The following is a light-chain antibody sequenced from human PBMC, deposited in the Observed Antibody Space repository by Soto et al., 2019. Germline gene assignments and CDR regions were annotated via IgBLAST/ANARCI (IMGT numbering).Light chain of an antibody. V-gene: IGKV3-20*01. CDR3: QHYGGAPLT. CDR2: RAS. Sequence: VMTQSPATLSLSPGETATLSCRASQSVSSLLAWYQQKPGQAPRLLIYRASTRATGIPDRFSGSGSGSDFTLAISRLEPEDFAVYYCQHYGGAPLTFGQGTRLEIK. CDR1: QSVSSL. J-gene: IGKJ5*01.